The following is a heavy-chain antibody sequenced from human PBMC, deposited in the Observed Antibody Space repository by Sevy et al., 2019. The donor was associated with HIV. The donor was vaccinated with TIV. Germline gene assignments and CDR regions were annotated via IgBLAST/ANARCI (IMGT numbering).Heavy chain of an antibody. CDR3: ARDGDYGDLSYWYFDL. CDR2: ISSSGSTI. J-gene: IGHJ2*01. V-gene: IGHV3-11*01. Sequence: GGSLRLSCAASGFTFSDYYMSWTRQAPGKGLEWVSYISSSGSTIYYADSVKGRFTISRDNAKNSLYLQMNSLRAEDTAVYYCARDGDYGDLSYWYFDLWGRGTLVTVSS. D-gene: IGHD4-17*01. CDR1: GFTFSDYY.